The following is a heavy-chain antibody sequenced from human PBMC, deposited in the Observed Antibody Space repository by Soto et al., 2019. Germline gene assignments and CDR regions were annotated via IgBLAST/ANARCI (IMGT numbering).Heavy chain of an antibody. CDR2: INAGNGNT. CDR1: GYTFSNYE. CDR3: ARCITLVRGVRSYGMDV. J-gene: IGHJ6*02. Sequence: ASVKVSCKASGYTFSNYEMHWVRQAPGQRLEWMGWINAGNGNTKSSQKFQGRVTITRDTSASTAYMELSSLRSEDTAVYYCARCITLVRGVRSYGMDVWGQGTTVTISS. V-gene: IGHV1-3*01. D-gene: IGHD3-10*01.